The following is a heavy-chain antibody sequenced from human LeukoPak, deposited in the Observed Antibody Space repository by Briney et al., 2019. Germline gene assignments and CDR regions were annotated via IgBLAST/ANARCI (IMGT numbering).Heavy chain of an antibody. V-gene: IGHV3-9*01. CDR3: ANDMGDRTIVRGACFDY. J-gene: IGHJ4*02. CDR1: GFTFDDYA. CDR2: ISWNSGSI. Sequence: HPGGSLRLSCAAAGFTFDDYAMHWVRQAPGKGLEWVSGISWNSGSIGYADSVKGRFTISRDNAKNSLYLQMNSLRAEDTAMYYCANDMGDRTIVRGACFDYWGQGTLVTVSS. D-gene: IGHD3-10*01.